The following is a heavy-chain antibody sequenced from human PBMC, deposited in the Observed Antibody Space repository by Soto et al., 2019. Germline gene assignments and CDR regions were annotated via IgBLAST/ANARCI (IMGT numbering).Heavy chain of an antibody. Sequence: SVKVSCKASGGTFSSYAISWVRQAPGQGLEWMGGIIPIFGTANYAQKFQGRVTITADESTSTAYMELSSLRSEDTAVYYCAREADIVENYYYGMDVWGQGTTVTVSS. CDR1: GGTFSSYA. CDR2: IIPIFGTA. J-gene: IGHJ6*02. D-gene: IGHD2-15*01. V-gene: IGHV1-69*13. CDR3: AREADIVENYYYGMDV.